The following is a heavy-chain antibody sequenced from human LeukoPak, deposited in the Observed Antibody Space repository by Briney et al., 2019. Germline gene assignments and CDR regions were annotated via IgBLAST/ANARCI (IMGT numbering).Heavy chain of an antibody. CDR3: ARVPGGYGSGWRYY. Sequence: PGGSLRLSCAASGFTFSSYSMNWVRQAPGKGLEWVSSISSSSSYIYYADSVKGRFTISRDNAKNSLYLQMNSLRAEDTAVYYCARVPGGYGSGWRYYWGQGTLVTVSS. CDR2: ISSSSSYI. J-gene: IGHJ4*02. CDR1: GFTFSSYS. V-gene: IGHV3-21*01. D-gene: IGHD6-19*01.